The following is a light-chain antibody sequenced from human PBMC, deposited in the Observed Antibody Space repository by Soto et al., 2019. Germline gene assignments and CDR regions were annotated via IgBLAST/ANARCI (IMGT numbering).Light chain of an antibody. V-gene: IGKV3D-20*02. CDR3: QQRTNWLWT. CDR2: GAS. J-gene: IGKJ1*01. CDR1: QSVSSSY. Sequence: EIVLTQSPGILSLSPGERATLSCRASQSVSSSYLAWYQQKPGQAPRLLIYGASSRATGIPDRFSGSGSGTDFTLTIDSLEPEDFAVYYCQQRTNWLWTFGPGTKVDIK.